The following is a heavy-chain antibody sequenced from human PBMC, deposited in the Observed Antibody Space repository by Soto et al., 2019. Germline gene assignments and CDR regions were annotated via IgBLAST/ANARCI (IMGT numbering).Heavy chain of an antibody. Sequence: EVQLVESGGGLVQPGGSLRLSCAASGVSFSAFWMSWVRQIPGKGLEWVANINQDGSEKQYVDSVKGRFTISRDNAKNSLFLQMNSLRAEDSAVYYCARDRGWNIVEIPASFDLWGRGALVSVSS. J-gene: IGHJ4*02. CDR1: GVSFSAFW. CDR3: ARDRGWNIVEIPASFDL. V-gene: IGHV3-7*01. D-gene: IGHD2-15*01. CDR2: INQDGSEK.